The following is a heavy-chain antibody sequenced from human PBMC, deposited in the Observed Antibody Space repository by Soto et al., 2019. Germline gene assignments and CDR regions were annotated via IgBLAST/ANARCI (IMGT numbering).Heavy chain of an antibody. CDR1: GGSISSGGYY. CDR3: AGGSGSYYYYYYYMDV. CDR2: IYYSGST. D-gene: IGHD3-10*01. Sequence: SETLSLTCTVSGGSISSGGYYWSWIRQHPGKGLEWIGCIYYSGSTYYNPSLKSRVTISVDTSKNQFPLKLSSVTAADTAVYYSAGGSGSYYYYYYYMDVWGKGTTVTVSS. J-gene: IGHJ6*03. V-gene: IGHV4-31*03.